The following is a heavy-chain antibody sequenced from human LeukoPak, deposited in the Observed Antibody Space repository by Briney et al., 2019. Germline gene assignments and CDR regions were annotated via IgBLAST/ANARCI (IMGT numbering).Heavy chain of an antibody. D-gene: IGHD2-15*01. V-gene: IGHV4-34*01. J-gene: IGHJ6*02. CDR3: ARGAVVVVGDYYYYYGMDV. CDR2: INHSGST. Sequence: SETLSLTCAVYGGSFSGYYWSWIRQPPGKGLEWIGEINHSGSTNYNPSLKSRVTISVDTSKNQFSLKLSSVTAADTAVYYCARGAVVVVGDYYYYYGMDVWGQGTTVTVSS. CDR1: GGSFSGYY.